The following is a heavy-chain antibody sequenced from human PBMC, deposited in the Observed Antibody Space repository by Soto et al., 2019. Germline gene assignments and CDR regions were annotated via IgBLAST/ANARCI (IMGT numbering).Heavy chain of an antibody. V-gene: IGHV2-5*02. J-gene: IGHJ4*02. Sequence: QITLKESGPTLVKPTQTLTLTCAFSGFSLSSSGVGVGWVRQPPGKALEWLALIYWGDDRRYSPSLKSRLSITRDTSTNQVVLTVTDMDPMDTATYYFVVQSGGLLLPFDCWGQGTRVTVSS. CDR2: IYWGDDR. CDR1: GFSLSSSGVG. CDR3: VVQSGGLLLPFDC. D-gene: IGHD2-15*01.